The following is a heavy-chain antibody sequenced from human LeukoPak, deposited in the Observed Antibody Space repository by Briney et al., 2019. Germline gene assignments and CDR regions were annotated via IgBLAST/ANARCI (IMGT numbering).Heavy chain of an antibody. V-gene: IGHV1-18*01. CDR1: GYTFTSYD. CDR2: ISAYNGNT. D-gene: IGHD6-19*01. CDR3: AREKWQWLVLPKSPGSYFDY. J-gene: IGHJ4*02. Sequence: GASVKVSCKASGYTFTSYDISWVRQAPGQGLEWMGWISAYNGNTNYAQKLQGRVTMTTDTSTSTAYMELRSLRSDDTAVYYCAREKWQWLVLPKSPGSYFDYWGQGTLVTVSS.